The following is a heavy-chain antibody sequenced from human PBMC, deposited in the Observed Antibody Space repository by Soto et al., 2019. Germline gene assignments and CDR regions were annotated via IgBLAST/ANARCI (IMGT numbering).Heavy chain of an antibody. CDR1: GYTFTTYG. CDR2: ISSYNGNT. V-gene: IGHV1-18*01. D-gene: IGHD2-15*01. CDR3: ARGEIYSTLDY. J-gene: IGHJ4*02. Sequence: ASVKVSCKASGYTFTTYGINWVRQAPGQGLEWMGWISSYNGNTNCAQNFQGRVTMTTDTSTNTAYMGLRSLRSDDTAVYYCARGEIYSTLDYWGQGTLVTVSS.